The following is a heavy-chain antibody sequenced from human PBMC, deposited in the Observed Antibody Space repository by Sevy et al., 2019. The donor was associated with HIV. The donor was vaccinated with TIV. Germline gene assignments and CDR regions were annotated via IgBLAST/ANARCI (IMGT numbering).Heavy chain of an antibody. CDR2: IKKDGSEK. D-gene: IGHD2-2*01. V-gene: IGHV3-7*03. CDR1: GFTFNSYW. Sequence: GGSLRLSCAASGFTFNSYWMSWVHQAPGKGLEWVANIKKDGSEKYYVDSVKGRFTISRDNAKNSLYLQMDSLRAEDTAVYYCARDCSSANCLWGMDVWGQGTTVTVSS. J-gene: IGHJ6*02. CDR3: ARDCSSANCLWGMDV.